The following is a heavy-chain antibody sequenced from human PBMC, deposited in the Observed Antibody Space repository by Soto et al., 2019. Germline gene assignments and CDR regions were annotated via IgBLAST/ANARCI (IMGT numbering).Heavy chain of an antibody. Sequence: SMRLACAASGFTVSIYGMHWVRQAPGKGLEWVAVIWYDGSNKYYADSVKGRFTISRDNSKNTLYLQMNSLRAEDTAVYYCARDGVGYSYGHFDYWGQGTLVTVSS. D-gene: IGHD5-18*01. CDR3: ARDGVGYSYGHFDY. J-gene: IGHJ4*02. CDR2: IWYDGSNK. CDR1: GFTVSIYG. V-gene: IGHV3-33*01.